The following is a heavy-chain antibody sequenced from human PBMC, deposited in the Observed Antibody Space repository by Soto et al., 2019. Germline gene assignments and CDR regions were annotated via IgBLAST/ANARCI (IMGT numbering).Heavy chain of an antibody. CDR3: ARDPVRGDDYNFDY. J-gene: IGHJ4*02. CDR2: IKPDGSAS. Sequence: GGSLRLSCAASGFIFSSYWGTWLRQAPGKGLEWVANIKPDGSASNYVDSVRGRFTISRDSAKNSLYLQMNGLRVEDTAVYYCARDPVRGDDYNFDYWGQGTLVTVSS. CDR1: GFIFSSYW. D-gene: IGHD3-10*01. V-gene: IGHV3-7*01.